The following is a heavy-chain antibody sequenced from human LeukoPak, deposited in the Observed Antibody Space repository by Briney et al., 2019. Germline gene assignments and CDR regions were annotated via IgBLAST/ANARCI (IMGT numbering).Heavy chain of an antibody. Sequence: SETLSLTCTVSGVSISSSRYYWGWIRQPPGKGLEWIGSSYYSGSTYYNPSLKSRVTISVDTSKNQFSLKLSSVTAADTAVYYCARDSSSSDAFDIWGQGTMVTVSS. CDR2: SYYSGST. J-gene: IGHJ3*02. V-gene: IGHV4-39*07. D-gene: IGHD6-6*01. CDR3: ARDSSSSDAFDI. CDR1: GVSISSSRYY.